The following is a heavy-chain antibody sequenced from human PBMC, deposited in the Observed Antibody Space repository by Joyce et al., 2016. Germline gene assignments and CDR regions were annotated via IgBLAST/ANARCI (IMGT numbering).Heavy chain of an antibody. Sequence: QVQLVESGGGVVQPGRSLRLSCAASGFTFSFYGIHWVRQAPGKGLEGVAVISYDGSNKYYADSVKCRFTISRDNSKNTLYLQMNTLRAEDTAVYYCAKDLELLSGVIDSWGQGTLVTVSS. CDR1: GFTFSFYG. V-gene: IGHV3-30*18. D-gene: IGHD1-7*01. CDR3: AKDLELLSGVIDS. J-gene: IGHJ4*02. CDR2: ISYDGSNK.